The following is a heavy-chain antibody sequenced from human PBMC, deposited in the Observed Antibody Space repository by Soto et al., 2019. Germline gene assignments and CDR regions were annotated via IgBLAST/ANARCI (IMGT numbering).Heavy chain of an antibody. CDR1: GFTFRRDW. D-gene: IGHD1-26*01. Sequence: DEQLVESGGGLVQPGGSLRLSCAVSGFTFRRDWMNWVRQAPGKGLEWVAHTNQDGTAKYYVDSVKGRFTISRDNAKNSLYLKMNSLRVEATAVYYCSGGVGDAVWGQGTLVTVSS. V-gene: IGHV3-7*04. J-gene: IGHJ4*02. CDR3: SGGVGDAV. CDR2: TNQDGTAK.